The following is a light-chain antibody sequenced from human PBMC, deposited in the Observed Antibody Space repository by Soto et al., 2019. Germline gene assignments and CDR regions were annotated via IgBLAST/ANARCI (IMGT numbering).Light chain of an antibody. Sequence: EIVLTQSPATLSLSPGERATLSCRASQSVSRYLAWYQQKPGQAPRLLIYDASNRATGIPARFSGSGSGTDFTLTISSLEPEDFAVYDSQQRSDWPSTFGGGTKVQIK. V-gene: IGKV3-11*01. J-gene: IGKJ4*01. CDR2: DAS. CDR1: QSVSRY. CDR3: QQRSDWPST.